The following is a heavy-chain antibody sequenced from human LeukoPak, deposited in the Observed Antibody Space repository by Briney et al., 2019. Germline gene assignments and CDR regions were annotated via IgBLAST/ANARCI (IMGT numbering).Heavy chain of an antibody. CDR2: ITSYNGNT. CDR1: GYTFTSYG. J-gene: IGHJ5*02. Sequence: GASVKVSCKASGYTFTSYGITWVRQAPGQGLEWMGWITSYNGNTYYAQNFQGRVTMTADTSTSTAYMEVRSLRSDHTAVYYCARLSPPIASFCSGGTCYSGGFDPWGQGTLVTVSS. V-gene: IGHV1-18*01. CDR3: ARLSPPIASFCSGGTCYSGGFDP. D-gene: IGHD2-15*01.